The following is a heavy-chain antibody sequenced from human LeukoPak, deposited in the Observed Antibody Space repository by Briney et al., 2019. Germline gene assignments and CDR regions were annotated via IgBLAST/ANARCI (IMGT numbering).Heavy chain of an antibody. Sequence: SQTLSLTCTVSGGSISSGSYYWGWIRQPAGKGLEWLGRIYTSGSTNYNPSLKSRVPQSVDPSKNQFSLKLRSVTPADTAVYYCARSDILPGYPFDYWGHGTLVTVSS. V-gene: IGHV4-61*02. CDR3: ARSDILPGYPFDY. J-gene: IGHJ4*01. D-gene: IGHD3-9*01. CDR1: GGSISSGSYY. CDR2: IYTSGST.